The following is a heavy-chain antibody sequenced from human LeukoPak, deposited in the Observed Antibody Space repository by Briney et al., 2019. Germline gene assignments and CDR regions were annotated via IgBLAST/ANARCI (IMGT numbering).Heavy chain of an antibody. D-gene: IGHD4-23*01. Sequence: ASVKVSCKASGYTFTGYYMHWVRQAPGQGLEWMGWINPNSGGTRYAQKFQSGVTMTRDTSISTAYMELSRLRSDDTAVYYCARGGVTGGNWFDPWGQGTLVTVSS. V-gene: IGHV1-2*02. CDR2: INPNSGGT. CDR1: GYTFTGYY. J-gene: IGHJ5*02. CDR3: ARGGVTGGNWFDP.